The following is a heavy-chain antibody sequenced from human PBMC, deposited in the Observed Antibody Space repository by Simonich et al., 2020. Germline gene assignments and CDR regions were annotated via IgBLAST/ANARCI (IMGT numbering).Heavy chain of an antibody. Sequence: QVQLQESGPGLVKPSETLSLTCTVSGGSISSYYWSWIRQPPGKGLEWIGYSYYSGSTNYNPSLKSRVTISVDTSKNQFSLKLSSVTAADTAVYYCARLPDYWGQGTLVTVSS. J-gene: IGHJ4*02. CDR2: SYYSGST. CDR3: ARLPDY. V-gene: IGHV4-59*08. CDR1: GGSISSYY.